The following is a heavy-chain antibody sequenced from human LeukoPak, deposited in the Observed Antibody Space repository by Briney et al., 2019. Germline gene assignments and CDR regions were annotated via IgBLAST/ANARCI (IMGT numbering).Heavy chain of an antibody. CDR2: IKYDGSHK. Sequence: GGSLRLSCVASGFSFSSYWMAWVRQAPGKGLEWVANIKYDGSHKYYVDSVKGRFTISRDNAKNSVYLQMNSLRVDDTAVYFCASSHDSSGNDWGQGTMVAVSS. CDR1: GFSFSSYW. J-gene: IGHJ4*02. V-gene: IGHV3-7*01. D-gene: IGHD3-22*01. CDR3: ASSHDSSGND.